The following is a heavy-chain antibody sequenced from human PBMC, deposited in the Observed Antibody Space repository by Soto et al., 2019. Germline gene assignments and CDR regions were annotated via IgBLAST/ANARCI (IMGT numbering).Heavy chain of an antibody. CDR3: ARVDPYCGGDCYYAFDI. V-gene: IGHV1-18*01. J-gene: IGHJ3*02. Sequence: ASVKVSCKASGYTFTSYGISWLRQAPGQGLEWMGWISAYNGNTNYAQKLQGRVTMTTDTSTSTAYMELRSLRSDDTAVYYCARVDPYCGGDCYYAFDIWGQGTMVTVSS. CDR2: ISAYNGNT. D-gene: IGHD2-21*02. CDR1: GYTFTSYG.